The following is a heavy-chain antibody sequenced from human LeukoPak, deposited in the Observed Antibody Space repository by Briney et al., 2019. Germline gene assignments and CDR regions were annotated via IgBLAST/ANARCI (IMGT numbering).Heavy chain of an antibody. Sequence: GGSLRLSCAASGFTFSSYSMNWVRQAPGKGLEWISYITGSLNSIHYADSVKGRFTISRDNAKNSVYLQMNGLRLEDTAVYYCARTGLGLYSFDYWGQGTQVTISS. V-gene: IGHV3-48*01. CDR2: ITGSLNSI. J-gene: IGHJ4*02. CDR1: GFTFSSYS. CDR3: ARTGLGLYSFDY. D-gene: IGHD3/OR15-3a*01.